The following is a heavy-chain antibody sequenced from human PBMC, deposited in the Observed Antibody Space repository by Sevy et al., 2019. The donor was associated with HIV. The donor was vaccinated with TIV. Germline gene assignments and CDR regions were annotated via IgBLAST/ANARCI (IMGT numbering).Heavy chain of an antibody. V-gene: IGHV3-30*04. CDR1: GFTFSSYA. Sequence: GGSLRLSCAASGFTFSSYAMHWVRQAPGKGLEWVAVISSDGKHKNYADSVKGRLTISRDNSKNTLYLQMNSLRVEDTAVYFCARDEGILPPGYYYYGMDVWGQGTTVTVSS. CDR2: ISSDGKHK. CDR3: ARDEGILPPGYYYYGMDV. J-gene: IGHJ6*02.